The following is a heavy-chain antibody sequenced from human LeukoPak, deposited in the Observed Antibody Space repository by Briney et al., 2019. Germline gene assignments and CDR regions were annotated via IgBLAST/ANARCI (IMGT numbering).Heavy chain of an antibody. V-gene: IGHV3-48*03. CDR2: ITSSGSTL. CDR3: ARNHDYYDSNVSSYYYYYMDV. J-gene: IGHJ6*03. CDR1: GFTFSSYE. Sequence: PGGSLRLSCAASGFTFSSYEMNWVRPAPRKGLEWVLYITSSGSTLYYADSVKGRFTISRDNAKNSLYLQMNSLRAEDTAVYYCARNHDYYDSNVSSYYYYYMDVWGKGTTVTISS. D-gene: IGHD3-22*01.